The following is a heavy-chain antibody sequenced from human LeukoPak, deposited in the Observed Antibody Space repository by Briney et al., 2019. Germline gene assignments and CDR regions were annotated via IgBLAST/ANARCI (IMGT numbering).Heavy chain of an antibody. J-gene: IGHJ4*02. Sequence: PGRSLRLSCAASGFTFSSYAMHWVRQAPGKGLEWVAVISYDGSNKYYADSVKGRFTISRDNSKNTLYLQMNSLRAEDTAVYYCARDWRGYYFDYWGQGTLVTVSS. CDR1: GFTFSSYA. CDR2: ISYDGSNK. CDR3: ARDWRGYYFDY. D-gene: IGHD3-3*01. V-gene: IGHV3-30*04.